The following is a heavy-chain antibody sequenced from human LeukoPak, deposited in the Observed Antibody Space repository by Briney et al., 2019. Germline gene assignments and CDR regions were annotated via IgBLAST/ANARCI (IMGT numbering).Heavy chain of an antibody. CDR2: ISAYNGNT. Sequence: ASVKVSCKASGYTFTSYGISGVRQAPGQGLEWMRWISAYNGNTNYAQKLQGRVTMTTDTSTSTAYVELRSLTSDDTAMYYCATSSLYYDILTTRNNLGVGAFDIWGQGTMITVSS. V-gene: IGHV1-18*01. CDR1: GYTFTSYG. J-gene: IGHJ3*02. D-gene: IGHD3-9*01. CDR3: ATSSLYYDILTTRNNLGVGAFDI.